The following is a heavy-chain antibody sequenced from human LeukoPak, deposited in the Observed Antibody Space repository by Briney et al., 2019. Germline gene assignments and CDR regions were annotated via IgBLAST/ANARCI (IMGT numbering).Heavy chain of an antibody. CDR1: GVSISNYY. V-gene: IGHV4-59*01. CDR2: MFDSGST. CDR3: ARHRGYTYGPNWYFDL. D-gene: IGHD5-18*01. J-gene: IGHJ2*01. Sequence: SETLSLTCTVSGVSISNYYWSWTRQPPGKGLEWIGDMFDSGSTNYNPSPNTRVTISVDPSKTQFSLKLSSVTAADTAVYYCARHRGYTYGPNWYFDLWGRGTLVTVSS.